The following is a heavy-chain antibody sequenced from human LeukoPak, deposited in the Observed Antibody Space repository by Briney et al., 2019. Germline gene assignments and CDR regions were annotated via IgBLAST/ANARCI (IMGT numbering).Heavy chain of an antibody. CDR2: IYHSGST. J-gene: IGHJ4*02. Sequence: SETLSLTCAVSGYSISSGYYWGWIRQPPGKGLEWIGSIYHSGSTYYNPSLKSRVTISVDTSKNQFSLKLSSVNAADTAVYYCARQSSTSCYRDWGQGTLVTVSS. CDR3: ARQSSTSCYRD. V-gene: IGHV4-38-2*01. CDR1: GYSISSGYY. D-gene: IGHD2-2*02.